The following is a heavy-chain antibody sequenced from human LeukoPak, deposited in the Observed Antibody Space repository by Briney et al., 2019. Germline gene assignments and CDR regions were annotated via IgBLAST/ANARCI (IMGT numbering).Heavy chain of an antibody. CDR2: IIPIFGTA. Sequence: SVKVSCKASGGTFSSYAVSWVRQAPGQGLEWMGGIIPIFGTANYAQKFQGRVTITTDESTSTAYMELSSLRSEDTAVYYCARSGTIVVNTPNWFDPWGQGTLVTVSS. CDR3: ARSGTIVVNTPNWFDP. V-gene: IGHV1-69*05. J-gene: IGHJ5*02. CDR1: GGTFSSYA. D-gene: IGHD3-22*01.